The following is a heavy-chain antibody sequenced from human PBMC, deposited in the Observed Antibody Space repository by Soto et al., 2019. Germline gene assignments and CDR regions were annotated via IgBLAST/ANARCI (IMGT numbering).Heavy chain of an antibody. CDR3: ARHSNYGSGSYYPDY. CDR1: GFTFSSYW. D-gene: IGHD3-10*01. V-gene: IGHV3-7*03. Sequence: GVLRLSCAASGFTFSSYWMSWVRQAPGKGLEWVANIKQDGSEKYYVDSVKGRFTISRDNAKNSLYLQMNSLRAEDTAVYYCARHSNYGSGSYYPDYWGQGTLVTVSS. J-gene: IGHJ4*02. CDR2: IKQDGSEK.